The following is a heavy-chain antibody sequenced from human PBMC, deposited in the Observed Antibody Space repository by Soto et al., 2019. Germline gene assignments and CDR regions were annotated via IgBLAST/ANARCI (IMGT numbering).Heavy chain of an antibody. CDR3: ARRSSGWYFDY. CDR1: GFTFSSYA. J-gene: IGHJ4*02. CDR2: ISGSGGST. D-gene: IGHD6-19*01. V-gene: IGHV3-23*01. Sequence: EVQLLESGGGLVQPGGSLRLSCAASGFTFSSYAMSWVRQAPGKGLEWVSAISGSGGSTYYADSVKGRFTISRDNSKXXXXXXXXXLXXXXXXVXYCARRSSGWYFDYWGQGTLVTVSS.